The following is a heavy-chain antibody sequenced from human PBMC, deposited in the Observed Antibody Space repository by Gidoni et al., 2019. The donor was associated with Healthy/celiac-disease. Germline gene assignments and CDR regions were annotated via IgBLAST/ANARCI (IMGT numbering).Heavy chain of an antibody. CDR2: ISSSSSYI. J-gene: IGHJ4*02. CDR1: GFPFSSYS. CDR3: ARDEGQQLAFDY. V-gene: IGHV3-21*01. Sequence: EVQLVESGGGLVKPGGSLRLSCAASGFPFSSYSMNWVRQAPGKGLEWVSSISSSSSYIYYADSVKGRFTISRDNAKNSLYLQMNSLRAEDTAVYYCARDEGQQLAFDYWGQGTLVTVSS. D-gene: IGHD6-13*01.